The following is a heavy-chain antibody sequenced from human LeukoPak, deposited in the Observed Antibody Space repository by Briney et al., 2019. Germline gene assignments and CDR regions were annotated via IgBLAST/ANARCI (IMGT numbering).Heavy chain of an antibody. D-gene: IGHD4-17*01. J-gene: IGHJ4*02. CDR3: ASSNNYGDLGPIDY. CDR1: GFTFSDYY. Sequence: GSLRLSCAASGFTFSDYYMSWIRQAPGKGLEWVSYISSSAYTIYYADSVKGRFTISRDNAKNSLYLQMKSLRAEDTAVYYCASSNNYGDLGPIDYWGQGTLVTVSS. V-gene: IGHV3-11*01. CDR2: ISSSAYTI.